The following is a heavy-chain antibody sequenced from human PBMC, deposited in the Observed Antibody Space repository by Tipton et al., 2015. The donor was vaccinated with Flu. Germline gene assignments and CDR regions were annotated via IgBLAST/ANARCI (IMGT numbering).Heavy chain of an antibody. J-gene: IGHJ6*02. CDR3: ARDRSYGFSLYYYYGMDV. V-gene: IGHV4-34*01. D-gene: IGHD5-18*01. CDR1: GGSFSGYY. CDR2: INHSGST. Sequence: TLSLTCAVYGGSFSGYYWSRIRQPPGKGLEWIGEINHSGSTNYNPSLKSRVTISVDTSKNQFSLKLSSVTAADTAVYYCARDRSYGFSLYYYYGMDVWGQGTTVTVSS.